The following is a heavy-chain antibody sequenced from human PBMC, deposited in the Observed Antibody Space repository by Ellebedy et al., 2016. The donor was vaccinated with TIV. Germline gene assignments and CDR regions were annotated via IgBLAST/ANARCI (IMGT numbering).Heavy chain of an antibody. CDR3: AKEHSGNVFAMDV. CDR2: ISGSGGST. D-gene: IGHD5-12*01. CDR1: GFTFNSYA. V-gene: IGHV3-23*01. J-gene: IGHJ6*02. Sequence: GESLKISCAASGFTFNSYAISWVRQGPGRGLEWVSSISGSGGSTDYTGSVKGRFTISRDNSKNTLYLQMNSLRPEDTATYYCAKEHSGNVFAMDVWGQGTTVTVSS.